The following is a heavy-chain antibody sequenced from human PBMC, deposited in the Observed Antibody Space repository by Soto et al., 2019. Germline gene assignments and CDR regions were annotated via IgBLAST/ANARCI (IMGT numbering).Heavy chain of an antibody. J-gene: IGHJ3*01. Sequence: QVQLQESGPGLVKPSGTLSLTCAVSGDSISSPKWWTWLRQPPGKGLEWIGDLLHGGTTNYNPSLKSRFTLSVDTSQNQSSLNLTSVTAADTAIYYCAYSTGWYRHDVWGQGTSVTVSS. V-gene: IGHV4-4*02. D-gene: IGHD6-19*01. CDR2: LLHGGTT. CDR1: GDSISSPKW. CDR3: AYSTGWYRHDV.